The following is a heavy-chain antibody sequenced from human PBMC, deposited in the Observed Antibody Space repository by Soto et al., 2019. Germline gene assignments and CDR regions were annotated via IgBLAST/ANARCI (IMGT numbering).Heavy chain of an antibody. D-gene: IGHD3-22*01. V-gene: IGHV1-69*13. CDR1: GGLFSSYP. CDR2: IIPVFQTA. CDR3: ARGGSGYTWFNEF. J-gene: IGHJ4*02. Sequence: SVKVSCKASGGLFSSYPISWVRQVPGQGLEWMGGIIPVFQTAYYTQRFQGRVTITADESTNTAYMGLSSLRSEDTAIYYCARGGSGYTWFNEFWGQGTLVTVSS.